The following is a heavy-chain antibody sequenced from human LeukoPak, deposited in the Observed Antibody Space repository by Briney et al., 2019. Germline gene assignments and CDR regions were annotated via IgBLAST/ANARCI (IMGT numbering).Heavy chain of an antibody. CDR1: GDSVSSTTIT. CDR2: TYYRSKWNH. J-gene: IGHJ5*02. V-gene: IGHV6-1*01. CDR3: ARGRSPNWFDL. Sequence: SQTLSLTCVISGDSVSSTTITWNWIRQSPSRGLEWLSRTYYRSKWNHDFAVSVKSRITVNPDTSRNQLSLQLNSVTPEGAAVYYCARGRSPNWFDLWGPGTLITVSS.